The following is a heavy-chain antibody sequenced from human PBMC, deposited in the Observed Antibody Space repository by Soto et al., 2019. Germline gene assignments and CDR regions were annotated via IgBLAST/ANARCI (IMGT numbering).Heavy chain of an antibody. Sequence: QVQLQESGPGLVKPSQTLSLTCTVSGGSISSGGYYWSWIRQHPGKGLGWVGYIYYSGSTYYNTSLKSRVTIAVDTSKNQFSLKLSSVTAADTAVYYCARGGTAAAGLRFDPWGQGTLVTVSS. D-gene: IGHD6-13*01. CDR1: GGSISSGGYY. V-gene: IGHV4-31*03. CDR3: ARGGTAAAGLRFDP. J-gene: IGHJ5*02. CDR2: IYYSGST.